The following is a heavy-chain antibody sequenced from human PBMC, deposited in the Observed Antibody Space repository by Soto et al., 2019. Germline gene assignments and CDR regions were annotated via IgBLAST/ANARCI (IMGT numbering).Heavy chain of an antibody. J-gene: IGHJ6*02. D-gene: IGHD6-6*01. CDR3: ARVRLSIAARPGLNYYYYYYGMDV. V-gene: IGHV1-69*13. CDR1: GGTFSSYA. CDR2: ITPIFGTA. Sequence: SVKVSCKASGGTFSSYAISWVRQAPGQGLEWMGGITPIFGTANYAQKFQGRVTITADESTSTAYMELSSLRSEDTAVYYCARVRLSIAARPGLNYYYYYYGMDVWGQGTTVTVSS.